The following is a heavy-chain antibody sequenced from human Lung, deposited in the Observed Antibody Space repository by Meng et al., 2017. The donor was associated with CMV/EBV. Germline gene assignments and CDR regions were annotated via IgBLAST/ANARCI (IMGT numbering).Heavy chain of an antibody. Sequence: GGSLRLXCAASGFTFSTYNMNWVRQAAGKGLEWVSSINSSSYYIYYADSVKGRFTISRDHAKNSLYLQMNSLSAEDTAIYYCARDRGHDSGGYYDVFDIWGQGXMVTVSS. V-gene: IGHV3-21*01. CDR2: INSSSYYI. CDR1: GFTFSTYN. J-gene: IGHJ3*02. CDR3: ARDRGHDSGGYYDVFDI. D-gene: IGHD3-22*01.